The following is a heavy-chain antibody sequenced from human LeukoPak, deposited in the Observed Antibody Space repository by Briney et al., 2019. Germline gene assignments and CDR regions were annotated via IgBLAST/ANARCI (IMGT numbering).Heavy chain of an antibody. J-gene: IGHJ6*02. CDR2: FDPEDGET. Sequence: EASVKVSCKVSGYTLTELSMHWVRQAPGKGLEWMGGFDPEDGETIYAQKFQGRVTMTEDTSTDTAYMELSSLRSEDTAVYYCAITLSGATVTTLSAYYYYGMDVWGQGTTVTVSS. D-gene: IGHD4-17*01. CDR3: AITLSGATVTTLSAYYYYGMDV. CDR1: GYTLTELS. V-gene: IGHV1-24*01.